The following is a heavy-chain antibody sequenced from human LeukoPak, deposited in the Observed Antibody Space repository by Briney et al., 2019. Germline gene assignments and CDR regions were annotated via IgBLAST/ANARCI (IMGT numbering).Heavy chain of an antibody. V-gene: IGHV4-59*08. J-gene: IGHJ3*02. CDR3: ARHEIAAAGANAFDI. CDR1: GGSISSYY. D-gene: IGHD6-13*01. Sequence: SETLSLTCTVSGGSISSYYWSWIRQPPGKGLEWIGYIYYSGSSSYNPSLRSRVTISVDTSKNQFSLKLSSVTAADTAVYYCARHEIAAAGANAFDIWGQGTVVTVSS. CDR2: IYYSGSS.